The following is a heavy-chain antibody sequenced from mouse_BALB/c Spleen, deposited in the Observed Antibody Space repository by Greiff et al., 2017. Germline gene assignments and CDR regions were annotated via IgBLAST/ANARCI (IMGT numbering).Heavy chain of an antibody. V-gene: IGHV14-3*02. J-gene: IGHJ3*01. D-gene: IGHD1-1*01. CDR2: IDPANGNT. Sequence: EVQLQQSGAELVKPGASVKLSCTASGFNIKDTYMHWVKQRPEQGLEWIGRIDPANGNTIYDPKFQGKASITADTSSNTAYLQLSSLTSEDTAVYYCARGYYGSSPLFAYWGQGTLVTVSA. CDR3: ARGYYGSSPLFAY. CDR1: GFNIKDTY.